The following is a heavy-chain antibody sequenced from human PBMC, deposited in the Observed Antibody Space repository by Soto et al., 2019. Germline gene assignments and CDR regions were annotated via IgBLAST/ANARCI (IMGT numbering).Heavy chain of an antibody. J-gene: IGHJ6*02. CDR3: ARETEVYYYYGMDV. Sequence: QVQLVESGGGVVQPGRSLRLSCAASGFTFSSYGMHWVRQAPGKGLEWVAVIWCDGSNKYYADSVKGRFTISRDNSKNTLYLQMNSLRAEDTAVYYCARETEVYYYYGMDVWGQGTTVTVSS. CDR1: GFTFSSYG. V-gene: IGHV3-33*01. CDR2: IWCDGSNK.